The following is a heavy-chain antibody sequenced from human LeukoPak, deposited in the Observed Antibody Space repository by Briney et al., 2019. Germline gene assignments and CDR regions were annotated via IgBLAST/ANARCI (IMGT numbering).Heavy chain of an antibody. CDR2: IIPILGIA. CDR1: GYTFTSYD. CDR3: AAREYYYDSSGYPIDY. Sequence: GASVKVSCKASGYTFTSYDINWVRQAPGQGLEWMGRIIPILGIANYAQKFQGRVTITADKSTSTAYMELSSLRSEDTAVYYCAAREYYYDSSGYPIDYWGQGTLVTVSS. J-gene: IGHJ4*02. D-gene: IGHD3-22*01. V-gene: IGHV1-69*04.